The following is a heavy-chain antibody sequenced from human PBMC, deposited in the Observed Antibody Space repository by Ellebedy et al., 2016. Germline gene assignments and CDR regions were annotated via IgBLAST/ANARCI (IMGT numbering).Heavy chain of an antibody. CDR3: YYGHYSGS. Sequence: GGSLRLSXAASEFTFGSYPMSWVRQGPGKGLEWLAAISGTDAGRYYADSVKGRFTISRDNSRNTLYLQMNSLRAEDTAMYYCYYGHYSGSWGQGTLVTVSS. J-gene: IGHJ4*02. CDR2: ISGTDAGR. D-gene: IGHD4-17*01. V-gene: IGHV3-23*01. CDR1: EFTFGSYP.